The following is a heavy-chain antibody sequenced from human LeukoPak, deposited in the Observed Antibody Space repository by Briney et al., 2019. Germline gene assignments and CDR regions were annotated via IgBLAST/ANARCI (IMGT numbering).Heavy chain of an antibody. Sequence: PGGSLRLSCAASGFTFSSYAMSWVRQAPGKGLEWVSAISGSGGSTYYADSVKGRFTISRDNSKNTLYLQMNSLRAEDTAVYYCARGTDLGVVTTFDYWGQGTLVTVSS. CDR1: GFTFSSYA. CDR2: ISGSGGST. V-gene: IGHV3-23*01. D-gene: IGHD3-3*01. CDR3: ARGTDLGVVTTFDY. J-gene: IGHJ4*02.